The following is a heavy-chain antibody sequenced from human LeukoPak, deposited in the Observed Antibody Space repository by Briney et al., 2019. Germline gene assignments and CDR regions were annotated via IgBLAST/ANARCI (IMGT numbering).Heavy chain of an antibody. D-gene: IGHD3-10*01. Sequence: GGSLRLSCAASGFTFSNYGMNWVRQAPGKGLEWVSAISGTGGTTYYADSVKGRFTISRDNSKNTLYLQMNSLRAEDTAVYYCAGTYGSGSYYNVGAFDIWGQGTMVTVSS. CDR1: GFTFSNYG. CDR2: ISGTGGTT. V-gene: IGHV3-23*01. J-gene: IGHJ3*02. CDR3: AGTYGSGSYYNVGAFDI.